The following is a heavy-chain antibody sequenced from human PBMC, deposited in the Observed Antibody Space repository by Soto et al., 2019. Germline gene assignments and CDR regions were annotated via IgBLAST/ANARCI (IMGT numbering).Heavy chain of an antibody. CDR3: TTEMGFDWPIDY. Sequence: AGGSLRLSCAASGFTFSNAWMSWVRQAPGKGLEWVGRIKSKTDGGTTDYAAPVKGRFTISRDDSKNTLYLQMNSLKTEDTAVYYCTTEMGFDWPIDYWGQGTLVTVSS. CDR2: IKSKTDGGTT. CDR1: GFTFSNAW. D-gene: IGHD3-9*01. J-gene: IGHJ4*02. V-gene: IGHV3-15*01.